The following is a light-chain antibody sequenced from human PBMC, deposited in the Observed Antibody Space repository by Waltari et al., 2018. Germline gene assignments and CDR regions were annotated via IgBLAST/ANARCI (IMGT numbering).Light chain of an antibody. V-gene: IGLV2-11*01. CDR3: CSSVVSYTVV. Sequence: QSALTQPRSVSGSPGQSVPVSCTGTSTNVGTSKYISWYQHHPGRAPKLLIFDANKRPSGVPDRFSGSKSDNTASLTISGLRPEDEAYYYCCSSVVSYTVVFGGGTKVTVL. J-gene: IGLJ2*01. CDR1: STNVGTSKY. CDR2: DAN.